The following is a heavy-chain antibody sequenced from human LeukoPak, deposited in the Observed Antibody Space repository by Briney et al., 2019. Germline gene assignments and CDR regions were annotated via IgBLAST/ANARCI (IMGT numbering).Heavy chain of an antibody. CDR3: ARVAPGYSGYGPDEY. Sequence: ASVKVSCKASGYTLTSYYIHWVRQAPGQGLEWMGIINPSGGSTRYAQKFQGRVTMTRDTSTSTIYMELSSLRSEDTAVYYCARVAPGYSGYGPDEYWGQGTLVTVSS. D-gene: IGHD5-12*01. CDR2: INPSGGST. V-gene: IGHV1-46*01. CDR1: GYTLTSYY. J-gene: IGHJ4*02.